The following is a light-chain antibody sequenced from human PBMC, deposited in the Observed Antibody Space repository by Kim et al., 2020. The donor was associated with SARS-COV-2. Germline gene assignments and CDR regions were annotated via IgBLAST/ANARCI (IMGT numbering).Light chain of an antibody. J-gene: IGKJ1*01. CDR3: QQYGNSPHT. CDR1: QSVSSSY. CDR2: GAS. Sequence: SPGEGGTLSCSASQSVSSSYLAWYQQKPGQAPRLLIYGASSRATGVPDRFSGSGSGTDFTLTITRLEPEDFAVYYCQQYGNSPHTFGQGTKVDIK. V-gene: IGKV3-20*01.